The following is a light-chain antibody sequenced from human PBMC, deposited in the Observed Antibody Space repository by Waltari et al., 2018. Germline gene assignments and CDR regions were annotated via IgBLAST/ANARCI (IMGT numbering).Light chain of an antibody. V-gene: IGLV3-19*01. J-gene: IGLJ2*01. CDR1: SLRSYY. CDR2: GKK. Sequence: SSELTQDPAVSVALGQKVRITCQGDSLRSYYASWYQQKPGQAPVLVIYGKKNRPTRIPDRFSGSSSGNTASLTIPAAQADDEADYDCNSRDSSGNHVVFGGGTKLTVL. CDR3: NSRDSSGNHVV.